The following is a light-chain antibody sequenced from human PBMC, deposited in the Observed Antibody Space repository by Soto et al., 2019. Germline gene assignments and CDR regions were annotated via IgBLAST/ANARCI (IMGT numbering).Light chain of an antibody. J-gene: IGKJ1*01. CDR1: QSVDSY. CDR3: QHRSNWPPT. Sequence: EIVLTQSPATLSLSPGERATLSCRASQSVDSYLAWYQQKVGQAPRPLIYDASNRATGIPARFSGSGSGTDFTLTISRLEPEDFAVYYCQHRSNWPPTFGQGTKVDIK. V-gene: IGKV3-11*01. CDR2: DAS.